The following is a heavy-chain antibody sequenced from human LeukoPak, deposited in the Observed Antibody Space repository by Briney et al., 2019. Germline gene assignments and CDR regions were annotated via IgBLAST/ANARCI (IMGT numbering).Heavy chain of an antibody. V-gene: IGHV4-39*01. D-gene: IGHD3-22*01. Sequence: SETLSLTCTVSGGSISSSSYYWGWIRQPPGKGLEWIGSIYYSGSTYYNPSLKSRVTISVDTSKNQFSLKLSSVTAADTAVYYCGRQYYYDSSGYYGYFQHWGQGTLVTVSS. CDR3: GRQYYYDSSGYYGYFQH. J-gene: IGHJ1*01. CDR2: IYYSGST. CDR1: GGSISSSSYY.